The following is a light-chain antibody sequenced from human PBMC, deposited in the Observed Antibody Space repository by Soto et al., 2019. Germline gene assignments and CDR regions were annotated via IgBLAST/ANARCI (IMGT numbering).Light chain of an antibody. CDR2: DAS. Sequence: EIVLTQSPATLSLSPGERATLSCRASQSVSSYLAWYQQKPGQAPRLLIYDASNRATGIPARFSGSGSGTDFTLTISNLEPEDFSVYYCQQRSNWPPSPSLGGGTKVEIK. CDR1: QSVSSY. V-gene: IGKV3-11*01. CDR3: QQRSNWPPSPS. J-gene: IGKJ4*01.